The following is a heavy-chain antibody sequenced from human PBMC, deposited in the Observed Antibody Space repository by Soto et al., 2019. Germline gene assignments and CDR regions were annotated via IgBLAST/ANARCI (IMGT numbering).Heavy chain of an antibody. D-gene: IGHD6-13*01. Sequence: QVQLQESGPRLVKPSETLSLTCTVSGGSISSYYWSWIRQPPGKGLEWIGYISYSGSTNYNPSLKSRVTISVDTSKDQFSLKLSSVTAADTAVYYCARAFSSSYYFDYWGQGTLVTVSS. V-gene: IGHV4-59*01. J-gene: IGHJ4*02. CDR3: ARAFSSSYYFDY. CDR2: ISYSGST. CDR1: GGSISSYY.